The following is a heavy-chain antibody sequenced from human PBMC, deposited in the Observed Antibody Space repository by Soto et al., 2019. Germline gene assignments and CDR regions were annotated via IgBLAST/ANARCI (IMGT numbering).Heavy chain of an antibody. V-gene: IGHV4-59*01. Sequence: PSETLSLTCTVSGGSISSYYWSWIRQPPGKGLEWIGYIYYSGSTNYNPSLRSRVTISVDTSKNQFSLKLSSVTAADTAVYYCASSPRAMVRGGTSYSYYYFGMDVWGQGTTVTVSS. D-gene: IGHD3-10*01. J-gene: IGHJ6*02. CDR3: ASSPRAMVRGGTSYSYYYFGMDV. CDR1: GGSISSYY. CDR2: IYYSGST.